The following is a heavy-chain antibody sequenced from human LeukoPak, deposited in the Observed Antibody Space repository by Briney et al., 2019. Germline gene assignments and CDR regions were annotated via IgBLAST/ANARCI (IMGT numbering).Heavy chain of an antibody. J-gene: IGHJ4*02. V-gene: IGHV3-15*01. D-gene: IGHD3-10*01. CDR2: IKSKTDGGTT. CDR1: GFTFSNAW. Sequence: GGSLRLSCAASGFTFSNAWMSWVRQAPGKGLEWVGRIKSKTDGGTTDYAAPVKGRFTISRDDSKNTLYLQMNSLKTEDTAVYYCTTDPCTHTYYYGSGSYYRDYWGQGTLVTVSS. CDR3: TTDPCTHTYYYGSGSYYRDY.